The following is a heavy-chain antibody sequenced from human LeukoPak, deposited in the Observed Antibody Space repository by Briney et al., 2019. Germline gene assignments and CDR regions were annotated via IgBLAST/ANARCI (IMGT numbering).Heavy chain of an antibody. CDR2: IYYSGST. Sequence: PSETLSLTCTVSGGSISSGGYYWSWIRQHPGKGLEWIGSIYYSGSTYYNPSLKSRVTISVDTSKNQFSPKLSSVTAADTAVYYCARGSYYYGSGSYYYFDYWGQVGPVTVSS. CDR3: ARGSYYYGSGSYYYFDY. V-gene: IGHV4-31*03. D-gene: IGHD3-10*01. J-gene: IGHJ4*02. CDR1: GGSISSGGYY.